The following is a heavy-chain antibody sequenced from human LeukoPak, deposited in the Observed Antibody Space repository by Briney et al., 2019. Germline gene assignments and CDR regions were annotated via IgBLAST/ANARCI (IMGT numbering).Heavy chain of an antibody. CDR3: VRGRSSWTRTAEYFQH. D-gene: IGHD6-13*01. J-gene: IGHJ1*01. Sequence: GGSLRLSCAASGFNFNTYTMNWVRQAPGKGLEWVSSISSDSSYIYYADAVHGRFTVSRDNAKYSLYLQMNSLRAEDTAVYYCVRGRSSWTRTAEYFQHWGQGTLVTVSS. V-gene: IGHV3-21*01. CDR2: ISSDSSYI. CDR1: GFNFNTYT.